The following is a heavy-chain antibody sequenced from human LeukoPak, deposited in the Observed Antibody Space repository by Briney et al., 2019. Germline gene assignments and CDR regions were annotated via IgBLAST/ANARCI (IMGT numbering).Heavy chain of an antibody. J-gene: IGHJ6*03. CDR2: IIPLLGTT. D-gene: IGHD3-10*01. CDR3: ARGLYGSGSSSFDYYYLDV. V-gene: IGHV1-69*13. Sequence: GASVKVSCKASGGTFSSYAISWVRQAPGQGLEWMGGIIPLLGTTNYAQKFQGRVTITADESTSTAYMEMSSLRSEDTAVYYCARGLYGSGSSSFDYYYLDVWGKGTTVTISS. CDR1: GGTFSSYA.